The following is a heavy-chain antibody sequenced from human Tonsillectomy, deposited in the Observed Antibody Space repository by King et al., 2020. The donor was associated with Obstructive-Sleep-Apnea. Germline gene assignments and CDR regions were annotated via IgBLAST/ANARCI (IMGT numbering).Heavy chain of an antibody. J-gene: IGHJ3*02. CDR1: GFSFSGSA. CDR2: VRNKAFNYAT. D-gene: IGHD1-1*01. Sequence: VQLVESGGGLVQPGGSLKLSCAASGFSFSGSAMHWVRQASGKGLEWVGRVRNKAFNYATTYAASVKGRFPISRNDSKSTAYLQMNSLKSEDTAVYFCTTLDQLLPTGDAFDIWGQGTTVTVSS. V-gene: IGHV3-73*01. CDR3: TTLDQLLPTGDAFDI.